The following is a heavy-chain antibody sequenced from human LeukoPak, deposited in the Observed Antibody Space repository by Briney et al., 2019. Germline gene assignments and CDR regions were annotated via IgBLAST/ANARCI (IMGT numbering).Heavy chain of an antibody. V-gene: IGHV4-59*01. CDR3: ARGGGMGYYYYYKDV. CDR1: GGSISSYY. J-gene: IGHJ6*03. CDR2: IYYSGST. D-gene: IGHD1-26*01. Sequence: SETLSLTCTVSGGSISSYYWSWIRQPPGKGLEWIGYIYYSGSTNYNPSLKSRVTISVDTSKNQFSLKLSSVTAADTAVYYCARGGGMGYYYYYKDVWGKGTTVTVSS.